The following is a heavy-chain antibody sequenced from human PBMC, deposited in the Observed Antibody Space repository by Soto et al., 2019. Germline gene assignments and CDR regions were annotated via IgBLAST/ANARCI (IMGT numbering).Heavy chain of an antibody. CDR1: GFTFSNAW. V-gene: IGHV3-15*01. CDR3: TTDYGEYYYYYGMDV. Sequence: VGSLRLSCAASGFTFSNAWMSWVRQAPGKGLEWVGRIKSKTDGGTTDYAAPVKGRFTISRDDSKNTPYLQMNSLKTEDTAVYYCTTDYGEYYYYYGMDVWGQGTTVTVSS. J-gene: IGHJ6*02. CDR2: IKSKTDGGTT. D-gene: IGHD4-17*01.